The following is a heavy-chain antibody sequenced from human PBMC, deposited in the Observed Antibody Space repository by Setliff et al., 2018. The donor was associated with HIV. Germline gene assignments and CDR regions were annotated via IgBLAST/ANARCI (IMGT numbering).Heavy chain of an antibody. V-gene: IGHV4-34*01. J-gene: IGHJ6*02. CDR1: GGSFSDYY. Sequence: NPSETLSLTCAVYGGSFSDYYWSWIRQPPGKGLEWIGEINHSGSTNYNPSLKSRVTISVDTSKNQFSLKLSSVTAADTAVYYCAREDYYYYGMDVWGQGTTVTVS. CDR2: INHSGST. CDR3: AREDYYYYGMDV.